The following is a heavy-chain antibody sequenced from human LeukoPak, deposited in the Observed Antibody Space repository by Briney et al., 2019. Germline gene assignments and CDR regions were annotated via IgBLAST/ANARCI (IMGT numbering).Heavy chain of an antibody. CDR3: ARENDIVVVVAATSFDY. CDR2: INTDGSST. J-gene: IGHJ4*02. V-gene: IGHV3-74*01. CDR1: GFIFSSYW. D-gene: IGHD2-15*01. Sequence: GGSLRLSCAASGFIFSSYWMHWVRHAPGKGLAWVSRINTDGSSTSYADSVKGRFTISRDNAKNTLYLQMNSLRAEDTAVYYCARENDIVVVVAATSFDYWGQGTLVTVSS.